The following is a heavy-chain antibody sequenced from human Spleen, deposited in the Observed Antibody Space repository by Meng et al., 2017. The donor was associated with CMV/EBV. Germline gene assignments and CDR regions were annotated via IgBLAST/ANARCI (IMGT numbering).Heavy chain of an antibody. CDR3: ARDQRKRYYYDSSGHLDY. CDR1: GYTFTGYY. CDR2: INPNSGGT. Sequence: VSVKVSCKASGYTFTGYYMHWVRQAPGQGLEWMGWINPNSGGTNYAQKFQGRVTMTRDTSISKAYMELSRLRSDDTAVYYCARDQRKRYYYDSSGHLDYWGQGTLVTVSS. D-gene: IGHD3-22*01. V-gene: IGHV1-2*02. J-gene: IGHJ4*02.